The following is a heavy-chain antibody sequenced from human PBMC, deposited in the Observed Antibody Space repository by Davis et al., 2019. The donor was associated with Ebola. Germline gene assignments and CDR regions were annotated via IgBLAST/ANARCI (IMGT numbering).Heavy chain of an antibody. CDR2: ISGSGGTT. J-gene: IGHJ2*01. CDR3: ARPSSGYSKDWYFDF. Sequence: GESLKISCADSVITFSSYAMTWVRQAPGKGLEWVSAISGSGGTTYYAGSVKGRFTVSRDNSKKTMYLQMNSLRAEDTAVYYCARPSSGYSKDWYFDFWGRGTLATVSS. CDR1: VITFSSYA. V-gene: IGHV3-23*01. D-gene: IGHD3-3*01.